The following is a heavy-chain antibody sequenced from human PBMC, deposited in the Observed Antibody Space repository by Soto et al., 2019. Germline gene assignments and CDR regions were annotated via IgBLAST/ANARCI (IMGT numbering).Heavy chain of an antibody. CDR1: GGSFVDYY. J-gene: IGHJ4*02. V-gene: IGHV4-34*01. CDR2: INHGVNI. CDR3: ARDGYHYVSFDY. D-gene: IGHD5-18*01. Sequence: QVQLQQWGAGLLKPSETLSLTCAVYGGSFVDYYWSWIRQPPGKGLEWIGEINHGVNINYNPSLKRRVTISVDASKSQFSLELNSVSAADTAVYYCARDGYHYVSFDYWGQGTLVTVSS.